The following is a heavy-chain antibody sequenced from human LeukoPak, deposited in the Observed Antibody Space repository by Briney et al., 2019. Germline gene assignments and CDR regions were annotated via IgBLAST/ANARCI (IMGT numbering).Heavy chain of an antibody. CDR2: INPSGGST. V-gene: IGHV1-46*01. Sequence: ASVKVSCKASGYTFTSYYMHWVRQAPGQGLEWMGIINPSGGSTSYAQKFQGRVTMTRDTSTSTVYMELSSLRSEDTAVYYCARDLSYGYFSYYYYGMDVWGQGTTVTASS. D-gene: IGHD5-18*01. CDR3: ARDLSYGYFSYYYYGMDV. J-gene: IGHJ6*02. CDR1: GYTFTSYY.